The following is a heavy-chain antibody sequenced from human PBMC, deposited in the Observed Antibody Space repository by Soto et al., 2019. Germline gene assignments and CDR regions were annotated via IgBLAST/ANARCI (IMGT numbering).Heavy chain of an antibody. Sequence: PSETLSLTCTVSGASISSGDYYWSWIRQHPGKGLEWIGYIYYSGSTYYNPSLKSRVTISVDTSKNQFSLKLSSVAAADTAVYYCAREKETTIFGVVHYGMDVWGQGTTVTVSS. D-gene: IGHD3-3*01. CDR1: GASISSGDYY. CDR3: AREKETTIFGVVHYGMDV. V-gene: IGHV4-31*03. J-gene: IGHJ6*02. CDR2: IYYSGST.